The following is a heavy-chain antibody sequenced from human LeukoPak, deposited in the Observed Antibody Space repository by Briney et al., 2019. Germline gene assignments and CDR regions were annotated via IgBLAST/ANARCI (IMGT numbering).Heavy chain of an antibody. V-gene: IGHV1-2*02. D-gene: IGHD1-26*01. CDR3: ARTIVGALDY. J-gene: IGHJ4*02. CDR1: GYTFIGYY. CDR2: INPNSGGT. Sequence: ASVKVSCKASGYTFIGYYMHWVRQAPGQGLEWVGWINPNSGGTNYAQKFQGRVTMTRDTSVSTAYMELSRLRSDDTAIYYCARTIVGALDYWGRGTLVTVSS.